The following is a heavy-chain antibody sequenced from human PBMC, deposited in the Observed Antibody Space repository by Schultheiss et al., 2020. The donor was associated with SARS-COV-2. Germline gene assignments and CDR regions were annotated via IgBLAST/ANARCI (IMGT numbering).Heavy chain of an antibody. CDR3: ARGGASTVPFDY. V-gene: IGHV4-59*01. CDR2: IYYSGNT. Sequence: SETLSLTCTVSGGSISSYYWSWIRQPPGKGLEWIGYIYYSGNTNYNPSLKSRVTLSVDTYKRQFSLNLTSVTVADAAIYYCARGGASTVPFDYWGQGTLVTVSS. D-gene: IGHD3-10*02. J-gene: IGHJ4*02. CDR1: GGSISSYY.